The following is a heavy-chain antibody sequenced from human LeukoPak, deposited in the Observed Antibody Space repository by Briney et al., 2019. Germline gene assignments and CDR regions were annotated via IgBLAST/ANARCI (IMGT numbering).Heavy chain of an antibody. D-gene: IGHD2-15*01. CDR2: INPNSGGT. Sequence: GASVKVSCKASGYTFTGYYMHRVRQAPGQGLEWMGWINPNSGGTNYAQKFQGRVTMTRDTSISTAYMELSRLRSDDTAVYYCARERYCSGGSCYYYYGMDVWGQGTTVTVSS. V-gene: IGHV1-2*02. CDR3: ARERYCSGGSCYYYYGMDV. CDR1: GYTFTGYY. J-gene: IGHJ6*02.